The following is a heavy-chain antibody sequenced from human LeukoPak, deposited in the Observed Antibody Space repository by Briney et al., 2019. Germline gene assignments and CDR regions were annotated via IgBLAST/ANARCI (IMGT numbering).Heavy chain of an antibody. CDR3: VKTYRPCVITDAMDV. CDR1: GFTFDTYD. CDR2: ISYDGGNK. V-gene: IGHV3-30*18. Sequence: GGSLRLSCAGSGFTFDTYDIHWVRQAPGKGLEWVAVISYDGGNKYCADSVKGRFTIARDNSKNTLYLQMNSLRGEDTAVYYCVKTYRPCVITDAMDVWGQGTTVTVSS. D-gene: IGHD3-22*01. J-gene: IGHJ6*02.